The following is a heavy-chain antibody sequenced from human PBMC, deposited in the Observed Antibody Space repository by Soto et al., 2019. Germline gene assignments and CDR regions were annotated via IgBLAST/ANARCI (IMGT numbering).Heavy chain of an antibody. V-gene: IGHV4-31*03. CDR2: IYYSGST. J-gene: IGHJ1*01. Sequence: PSETLSLTCTVSGGSISSGGYYWSWIRQHPGKGLEWIGYIYYSGSTYYNPSLKSRVTITRDTSASTAYMELSSLRSEDTAVYYCARGIVVVVAATLEYFQHWGQGTLVTVSS. D-gene: IGHD2-15*01. CDR1: GGSISSGGYY. CDR3: ARGIVVVVAATLEYFQH.